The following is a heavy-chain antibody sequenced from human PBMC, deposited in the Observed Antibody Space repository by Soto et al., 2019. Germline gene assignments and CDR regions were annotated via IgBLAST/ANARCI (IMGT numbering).Heavy chain of an antibody. V-gene: IGHV1-2*04. CDR2: INPNSGGT. Sequence: ASVKVSCKASGYTFTGYYMHWVRQAPGQGLEWMGWINPNSGGTNYAQKFQGWVTMTRDTSISTAYMELSRLRSDDTAVYYCARVRITGTPMSDYYYGMDVWGQGTTVTVSS. CDR3: ARVRITGTPMSDYYYGMDV. CDR1: GYTFTGYY. D-gene: IGHD1-20*01. J-gene: IGHJ6*02.